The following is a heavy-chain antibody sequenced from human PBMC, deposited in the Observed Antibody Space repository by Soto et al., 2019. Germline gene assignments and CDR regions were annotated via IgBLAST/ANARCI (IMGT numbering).Heavy chain of an antibody. D-gene: IGHD5-18*01. CDR2: IYPGDSDT. CDR3: ARHDYEDTAMVTYMDV. Sequence: GESLKISCKGSGYSFTSYWIGWVRQMSGKGLEWMGIIYPGDSDTRYSPSFQGQVTISADKSISTAYLQWSSLKASDTAMYYCARHDYEDTAMVTYMDVWGKGTTVTVSS. V-gene: IGHV5-51*01. CDR1: GYSFTSYW. J-gene: IGHJ6*03.